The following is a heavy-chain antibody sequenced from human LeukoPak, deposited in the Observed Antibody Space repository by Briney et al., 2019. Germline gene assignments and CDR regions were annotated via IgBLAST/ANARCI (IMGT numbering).Heavy chain of an antibody. CDR1: GFTFSSYG. CDR3: ARDYRDFWSGYYLTYYFDY. V-gene: IGHV3-33*08. D-gene: IGHD3-3*01. CDR2: IWYDGSNK. Sequence: GRSLRLSCAASGFTFSSYGMHWVRQAPGKGLEWVAVIWYDGSNKYYADSVKGRFTISRDNSKNTLYLQMNSLRAEDTAVYYCARDYRDFWSGYYLTYYFDYWGQGTLVTVSS. J-gene: IGHJ4*02.